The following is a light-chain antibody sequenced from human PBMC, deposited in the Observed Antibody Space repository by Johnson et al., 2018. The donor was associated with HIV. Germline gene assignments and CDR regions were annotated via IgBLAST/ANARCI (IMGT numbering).Light chain of an antibody. CDR1: GSNIGNNY. CDR3: GTWDSSLSAGV. Sequence: QSVLTQSPSVSAAPGQKVTISCSGSGSNIGNNYVSWYQQLPGTAPKLLIYDNNKRPSGIPDRFSGSKSGTSATLGITGLQTGDEADYYCGTWDSSLSAGVFGTGTTVIVL. V-gene: IGLV1-51*01. J-gene: IGLJ1*01. CDR2: DNN.